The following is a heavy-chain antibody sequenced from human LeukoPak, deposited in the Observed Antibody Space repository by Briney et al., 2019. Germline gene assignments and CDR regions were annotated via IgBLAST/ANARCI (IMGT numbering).Heavy chain of an antibody. V-gene: IGHV1-69*06. Sequence: SVKVSCKASRGTFSSYAISWVRQAPGQGLEWMGGIIPIFGTANYAQKFQGRVTITADKSTSTAYMELSSLRSEDTAVYYCATGGAAGRLFIDYWGQGTLVTVSS. CDR2: IIPIFGTA. CDR1: RGTFSSYA. J-gene: IGHJ4*02. CDR3: ATGGAAGRLFIDY. D-gene: IGHD6-19*01.